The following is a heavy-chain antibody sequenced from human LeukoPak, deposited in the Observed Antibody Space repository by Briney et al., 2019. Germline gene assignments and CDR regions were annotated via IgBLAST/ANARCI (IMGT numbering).Heavy chain of an antibody. D-gene: IGHD7-27*01. CDR3: ARAGEAWYYFDY. Sequence: SETLSLTCTVSGGSISSGGYYWSWIRQHPGKGLEWIGYIYYSGSTYYNPSLKSRVTISVDTSKNQFSLKLSSVTAADTAVYYCARAGEAWYYFDYWGQGTLVTASS. V-gene: IGHV4-31*03. J-gene: IGHJ4*02. CDR1: GGSISSGGYY. CDR2: IYYSGST.